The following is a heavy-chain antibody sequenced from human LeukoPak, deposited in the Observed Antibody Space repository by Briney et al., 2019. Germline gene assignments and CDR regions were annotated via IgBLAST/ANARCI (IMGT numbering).Heavy chain of an antibody. V-gene: IGHV3-30-3*01. Sequence: PGGSPRLSCTASEFTFSNYAMHWVRQAPGKGLEWVGVVSYDGNNKYYADSVKGRFTIARDNSKNTLYLQMNSLRAEDTAVYYCARNPAPYGAYVPGINSWGQETLVPVS. D-gene: IGHD4-17*01. CDR2: VSYDGNNK. CDR1: EFTFSNYA. CDR3: ARNPAPYGAYVPGINS. J-gene: IGHJ4*02.